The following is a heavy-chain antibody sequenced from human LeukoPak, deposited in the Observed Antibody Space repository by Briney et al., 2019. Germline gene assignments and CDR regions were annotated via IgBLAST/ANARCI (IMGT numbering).Heavy chain of an antibody. CDR2: IYYSGST. J-gene: IGHJ4*02. V-gene: IGHV4-59*01. D-gene: IGHD6-13*01. CDR1: GGSLSSYY. Sequence: SETLSLTCTGSGGSLSSYYWSLVRPPPRKGLELVGYIYYSGSTNYNPSLKSRVTISVDTSKNQFSLKLSSVTAADTAVYYCARSIAAAGTGVDYRGQGTLVTVSS. CDR3: ARSIAAAGTGVDY.